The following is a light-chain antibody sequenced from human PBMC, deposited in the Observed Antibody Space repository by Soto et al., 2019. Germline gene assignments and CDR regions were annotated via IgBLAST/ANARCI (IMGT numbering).Light chain of an antibody. V-gene: IGKV1-39*01. Sequence: DIQMTQSPSSLSASVGDRVTITCRASQSIRSFLNWYQEKPGKAPKVLIYAASTLQSGVPSRFSGSGSGTEFTLTISSLQPEDFATYHCQQSYGTPWTFGQGTKVEIK. CDR2: AAS. CDR3: QQSYGTPWT. CDR1: QSIRSF. J-gene: IGKJ1*01.